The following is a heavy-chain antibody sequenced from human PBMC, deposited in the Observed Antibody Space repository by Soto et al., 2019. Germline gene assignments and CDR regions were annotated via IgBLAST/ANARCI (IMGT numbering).Heavy chain of an antibody. Sequence: ASVKVSCRASGYTFWSYAIHWVRQAPGQSLEWMGWIGAGNGNTKYSEKFQGRVTLTRDTAVRIAYMELNSLRSEDTAVYFCARNYDARDFYNYAMDVWGHGTTVTVS. J-gene: IGHJ6*02. CDR1: GYTFWSYA. V-gene: IGHV1-3*01. D-gene: IGHD5-12*01. CDR3: ARNYDARDFYNYAMDV. CDR2: IGAGNGNT.